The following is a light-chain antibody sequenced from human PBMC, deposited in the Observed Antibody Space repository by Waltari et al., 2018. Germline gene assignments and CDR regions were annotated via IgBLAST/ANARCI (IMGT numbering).Light chain of an antibody. CDR3: QQSYSTPLT. CDR2: AAS. V-gene: IGKV1-39*01. J-gene: IGKJ4*01. Sequence: DIQMTQSPSSLSASVGDRVTITCRASQSISSYLNWYQQKPGKAPKLLIYAASSLQSGVPSRFSGSGSWTDFTLTISSLQPEDFATYYCQQSYSTPLTFGGWTKVEIK. CDR1: QSISSY.